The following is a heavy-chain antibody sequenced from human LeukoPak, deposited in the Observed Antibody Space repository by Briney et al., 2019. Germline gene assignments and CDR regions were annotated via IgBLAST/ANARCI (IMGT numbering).Heavy chain of an antibody. J-gene: IGHJ4*02. D-gene: IGHD4-11*01. CDR1: GYTFTSYA. Sequence: ASVKVSCKASGYTFTSYAISWVRQAPGQGLEWMGGITPIFGTANYAQKFQGRVTITADESTSTAYMELSSLRSEDTAVYYCARVAVTDTYYFDYWGQGTLVTVSS. CDR2: ITPIFGTA. CDR3: ARVAVTDTYYFDY. V-gene: IGHV1-69*13.